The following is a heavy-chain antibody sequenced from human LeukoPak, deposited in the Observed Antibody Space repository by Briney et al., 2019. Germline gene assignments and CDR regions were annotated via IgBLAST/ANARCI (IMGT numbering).Heavy chain of an antibody. CDR3: ARGAIPGYCSSTSCYLDY. CDR2: IIPIFGTA. J-gene: IGHJ4*02. CDR1: GGTFSSYA. V-gene: IGHV1-69*13. D-gene: IGHD2-2*01. Sequence: SVKVSCKASGGTFSSYAISWVRQAPGQGLEWMGGIIPIFGTANYAQKFQGRVTITADESTSTAYMELSSLRSEDTAVYYCARGAIPGYCSSTSCYLDYWGQGTLVTVSS.